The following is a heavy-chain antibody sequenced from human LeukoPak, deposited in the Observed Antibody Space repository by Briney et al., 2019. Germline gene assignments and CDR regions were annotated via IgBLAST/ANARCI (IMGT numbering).Heavy chain of an antibody. Sequence: GGSLTLSCAASGFTFSSYTMTWVRQAPGKGLEWVSVISGSGGTTHYADSVKGRFSISRDNSNNTLYLQMNSLRVEDTAVYYCAKGRTGYIPDYWGQGTLVTVSS. V-gene: IGHV3-23*01. CDR2: ISGSGGTT. J-gene: IGHJ4*01. D-gene: IGHD6-13*01. CDR3: AKGRTGYIPDY. CDR1: GFTFSSYT.